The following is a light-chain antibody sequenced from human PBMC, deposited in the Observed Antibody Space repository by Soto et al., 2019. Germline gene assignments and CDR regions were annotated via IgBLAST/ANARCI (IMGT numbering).Light chain of an antibody. CDR3: QQYANSPIT. V-gene: IGKV4-1*01. J-gene: IGKJ5*01. CDR2: DAS. Sequence: DIVMTQSPDSLAVSLGERATINCKSSQSVLYSSNNKNYLAWYQQKPGQAPRLLIYDASNRAAGIPDRFFGSGSGTDFTLTINRLEPEDFAVYYCQQYANSPITFGQGTRLEIK. CDR1: QSVLYSSNNKNY.